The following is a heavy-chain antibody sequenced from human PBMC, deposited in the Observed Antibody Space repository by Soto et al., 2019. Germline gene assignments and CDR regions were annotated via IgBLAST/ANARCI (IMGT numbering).Heavy chain of an antibody. CDR2: INHSGST. CDR1: GGSFSGYY. Sequence: SETLSLTCAVYGGSFSGYYWIWIRQPPGKGLEWIGEINHSGSTNYNPSLKSRVTISVDTSKNQFSLKLSSVTAADTAVYYCARGPRIAVAGSFDYWGQGTLVTVSS. D-gene: IGHD6-19*01. V-gene: IGHV4-34*01. CDR3: ARGPRIAVAGSFDY. J-gene: IGHJ4*02.